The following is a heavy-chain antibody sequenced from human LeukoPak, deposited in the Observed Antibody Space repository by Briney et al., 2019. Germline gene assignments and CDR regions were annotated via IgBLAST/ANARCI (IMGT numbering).Heavy chain of an antibody. J-gene: IGHJ4*02. Sequence: QPGGSLRLSCAASGFTFSTYVMYWFRQAPGKGLEWVSTISVGAEYIFYADSVKGRFTISRDDSNNALYLQMHSLRAEDTALYYCASGPPFLKYFEYWGQGTLVTVSS. V-gene: IGHV3-23*01. D-gene: IGHD3-3*01. CDR3: ASGPPFLKYFEY. CDR2: ISVGAEYI. CDR1: GFTFSTYV.